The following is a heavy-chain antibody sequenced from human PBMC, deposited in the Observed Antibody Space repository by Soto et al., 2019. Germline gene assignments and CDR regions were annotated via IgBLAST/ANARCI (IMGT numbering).Heavy chain of an antibody. CDR1: GGTFSSYT. CDR2: IIPILGIA. D-gene: IGHD2-15*01. Sequence: SVKVSCKASGGTFSSYTISWVRQAPGQGLEWMGRIIPILGIANYAQKFQGRVTITADKSTSTAYMELSSLRSEDTAVYYCARCVGGGSCYVAFDIWGQGTMVTVS. J-gene: IGHJ3*02. V-gene: IGHV1-69*02. CDR3: ARCVGGGSCYVAFDI.